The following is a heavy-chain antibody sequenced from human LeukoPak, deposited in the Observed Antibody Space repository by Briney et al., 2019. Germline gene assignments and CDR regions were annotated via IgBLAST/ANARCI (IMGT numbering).Heavy chain of an antibody. J-gene: IGHJ5*02. Sequence: PGGSLRLSCAASGFTFSSYEMNWVRQAPGKGLEWVSYISSSGSTIYYADSVKGRFTISRDNAKNSLYLQMNSLRAEDTAVYFCARGLGGYSSVQRNIIPNWFDPWGQGTLVTVSS. D-gene: IGHD6-19*01. CDR1: GFTFSSYE. CDR3: ARGLGGYSSVQRNIIPNWFDP. V-gene: IGHV3-48*03. CDR2: ISSSGSTI.